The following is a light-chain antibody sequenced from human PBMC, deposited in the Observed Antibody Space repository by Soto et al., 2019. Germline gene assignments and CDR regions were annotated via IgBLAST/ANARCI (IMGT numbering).Light chain of an antibody. CDR1: TSDVGGYSF. CDR3: SSYTTSGTRV. Sequence: QSALTQPASVSGSPGQSSTISCTGTTSDVGGYSFVSWYQLHPGKAPKLMIYGVSNRPSGVSNRFSGSKSGNTASLTISGLQAEDESDYYCSSYTTSGTRVFGTGTKVTVL. V-gene: IGLV2-14*01. CDR2: GVS. J-gene: IGLJ1*01.